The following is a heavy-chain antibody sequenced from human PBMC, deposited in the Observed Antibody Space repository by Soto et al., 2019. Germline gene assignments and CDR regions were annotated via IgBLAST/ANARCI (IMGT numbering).Heavy chain of an antibody. CDR3: ARDLGFGLSDY. D-gene: IGHD3-10*01. V-gene: IGHV1-3*01. J-gene: IGHJ4*02. CDR2: IHAGNGNT. CDR1: GYTFTSYA. Sequence: QVKLVQSGAEVKKPGASVKVSCKASGYTFTSYAMHWVRQAPGQRLEWMGWIHAGNGNTKYSQKFQGRVTITRDTSASTAYMELSSLRSEDTAVYYCARDLGFGLSDYWGQGTLVTVSS.